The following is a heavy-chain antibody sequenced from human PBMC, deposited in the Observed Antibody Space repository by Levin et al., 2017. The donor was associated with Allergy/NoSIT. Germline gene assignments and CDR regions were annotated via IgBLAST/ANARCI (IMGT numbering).Heavy chain of an antibody. CDR2: IYYSGST. J-gene: IGHJ3*02. D-gene: IGHD2-2*01. CDR3: ARRAYCSSTSCYFRGAFDI. Sequence: PGGSLRLSCTVSGGSISSSSYYWGWIRQPPGKGLEWIGSIYYSGSTYYNPSLKSRVTISVDTSKNQFSLKLSSVTAADTAVYYCARRAYCSSTSCYFRGAFDIWGQGTMVTVSS. CDR1: GGSISSSSYY. V-gene: IGHV4-39*01.